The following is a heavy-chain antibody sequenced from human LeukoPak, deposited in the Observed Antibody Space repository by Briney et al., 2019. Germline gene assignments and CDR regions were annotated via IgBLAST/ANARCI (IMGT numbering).Heavy chain of an antibody. CDR3: TRTSSLADRRPVDY. Sequence: PSETLSLTCAVYGGSFSGYYWSWIRQPPGKRLEWIVEINHSGSTNYNPSLKSRVTISVDTSKNHFSLKLSSLTAADTTESYCTRTSSLADRRPVDYWGQGTLVTVSS. J-gene: IGHJ4*02. CDR2: INHSGST. V-gene: IGHV4-34*01. CDR1: GGSFSGYY. D-gene: IGHD6-6*01.